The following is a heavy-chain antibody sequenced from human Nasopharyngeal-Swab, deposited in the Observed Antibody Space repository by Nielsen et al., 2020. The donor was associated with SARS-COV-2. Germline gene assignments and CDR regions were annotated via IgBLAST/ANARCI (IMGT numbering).Heavy chain of an antibody. Sequence: GSLRLSCAASGFSFRTYSMNWVRQAPGKGLEWLSYISSSSSTKNYADSVKGRFTISRDSFKNTLYLQLNSLRAEDTAVYYCAKDHKMDSGGGVGYMDVWGKGTTVTVSS. V-gene: IGHV3-48*01. CDR1: GFSFRTYS. J-gene: IGHJ6*03. CDR3: AKDHKMDSGGGVGYMDV. D-gene: IGHD3-16*01. CDR2: ISSSSSTK.